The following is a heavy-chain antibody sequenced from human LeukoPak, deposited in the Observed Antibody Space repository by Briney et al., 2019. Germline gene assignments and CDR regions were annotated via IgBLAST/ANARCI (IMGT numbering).Heavy chain of an antibody. V-gene: IGHV4-59*12. CDR3: ARALSPYYFDY. Sequence: SETLSLTCTVSGGSISSYYWSWIRQPPGKGLEWIGYIYYSGSTNYNPSLKSRVTISVDTSKNQFSLKLSSVTAADTAVYYCARALSPYYFDYWGQGTLVTVSS. CDR1: GGSISSYY. J-gene: IGHJ4*02. CDR2: IYYSGST. D-gene: IGHD2-2*01.